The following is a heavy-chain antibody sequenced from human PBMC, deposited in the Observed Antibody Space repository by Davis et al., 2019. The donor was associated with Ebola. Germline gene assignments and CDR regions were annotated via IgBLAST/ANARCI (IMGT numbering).Heavy chain of an antibody. D-gene: IGHD2-2*01. CDR1: RYTFTTYP. Sequence: SVTVSRMASRYTFTTYPMHWLRQAPGQRLEWMGWISAYNGNTNYAQKLQGRVAMTTDTSTSTAYMELRSLRSDDTAVYYCARDTGSTSLKGFEPWGQGTLVTVSS. CDR2: ISAYNGNT. V-gene: IGHV1-18*01. CDR3: ARDTGSTSLKGFEP. J-gene: IGHJ5*02.